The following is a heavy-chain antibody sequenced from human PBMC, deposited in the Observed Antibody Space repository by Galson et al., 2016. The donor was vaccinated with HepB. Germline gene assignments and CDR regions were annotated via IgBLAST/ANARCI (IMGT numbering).Heavy chain of an antibody. D-gene: IGHD1-14*01. CDR3: ARKSDTGTLVGDL. CDR2: SYSRGST. Sequence: SLRLSCAASGFIVTANYMTWVRQAPGKGPEWVSVSYSRGSTSYADSVKGRFTISRDNSKNTLYLQMNSLRAEDTAVYYCARKSDTGTLVGDLWGQGTLVTVSS. J-gene: IGHJ5*02. V-gene: IGHV3-66*01. CDR1: GFIVTANY.